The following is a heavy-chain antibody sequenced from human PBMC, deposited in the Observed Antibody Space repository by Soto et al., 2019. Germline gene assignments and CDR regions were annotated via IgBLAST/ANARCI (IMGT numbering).Heavy chain of an antibody. D-gene: IGHD3-22*01. CDR2: ISYDGSNK. Sequence: QVQLVESGGGVVQPGRSLRLSCAASGFTFSSYGMHWVRQAPGKGLEWVAVISYDGSNKYYADSVKGRFTISRDNAKNTLYLKMNSLRAEDTAVYYCAKDMWKVVVKPNDAFDIWGQGTMVTVSS. V-gene: IGHV3-30*18. CDR3: AKDMWKVVVKPNDAFDI. CDR1: GFTFSSYG. J-gene: IGHJ3*02.